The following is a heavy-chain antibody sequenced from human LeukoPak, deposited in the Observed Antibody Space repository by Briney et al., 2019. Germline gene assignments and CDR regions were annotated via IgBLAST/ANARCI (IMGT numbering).Heavy chain of an antibody. CDR3: TKDHGASFDY. CDR2: IIRILSTS. D-gene: IGHD3-10*01. CDR1: VGTLRSYA. V-gene: IGHV1-69*05. J-gene: IGHJ4*02. Sequence: SVKVSCKASVGTLRSYAIRWVRQAPGQGLEWMARIIRILSTSDYEQKFQGRVTITTNEPTSTALMKLRGLGSEDTAVYYCTKDHGASFDYWGQGALVTVSS.